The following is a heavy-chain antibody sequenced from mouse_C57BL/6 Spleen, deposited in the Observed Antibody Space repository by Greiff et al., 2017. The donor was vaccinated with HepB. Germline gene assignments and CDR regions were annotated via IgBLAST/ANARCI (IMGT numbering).Heavy chain of an antibody. J-gene: IGHJ2*01. V-gene: IGHV1-15*01. Sequence: QVHVKQSGAELVRPGASVTLSCKASGYTFTDYEMHWVKQTPVHGLEWIGAIDPETGGTAYNQKFKGKAILTADKSSSTAYMELRSLTSEDSAVYYCTRGHRWGGDYFDYWGQGTTLTVSS. CDR1: GYTFTDYE. CDR3: TRGHRWGGDYFDY. D-gene: IGHD3-3*01. CDR2: IDPETGGT.